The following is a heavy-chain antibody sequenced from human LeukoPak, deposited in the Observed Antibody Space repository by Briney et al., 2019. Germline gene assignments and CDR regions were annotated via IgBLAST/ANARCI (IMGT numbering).Heavy chain of an antibody. D-gene: IGHD4-17*01. J-gene: IGHJ4*02. Sequence: SETLSLTCTVSGGSISSSSYYWSWIRQPPGKGLEWIGEINHSGSTNYNPSLKSRVTISVDTSKNQFSLKLSSVTAADTAVYYCAGRAVTTLDYWGQGTLVTVSS. V-gene: IGHV4-39*07. CDR1: GGSISSSSYY. CDR2: INHSGST. CDR3: AGRAVTTLDY.